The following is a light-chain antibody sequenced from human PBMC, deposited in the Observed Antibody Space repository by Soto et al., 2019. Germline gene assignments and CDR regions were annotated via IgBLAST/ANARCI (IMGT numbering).Light chain of an antibody. Sequence: EIVLTQSPGTPSLSPGERATLSCRASQSVSSSYLAWYQQKPGQAPRLLIYGASSRATGIPDRFSGSGSGTDFTLTISRLEPEDFAVYYCQQYGSSPSRTFGQGTKVEIK. CDR2: GAS. CDR1: QSVSSSY. J-gene: IGKJ1*01. V-gene: IGKV3-20*01. CDR3: QQYGSSPSRT.